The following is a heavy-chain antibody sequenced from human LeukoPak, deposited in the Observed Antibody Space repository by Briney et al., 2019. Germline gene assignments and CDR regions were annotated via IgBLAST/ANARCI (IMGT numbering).Heavy chain of an antibody. J-gene: IGHJ4*02. CDR2: IYHSGST. CDR1: GGSISSGGYS. CDR3: ARARGVAGYSTTDY. D-gene: IGHD3-9*01. Sequence: PSETLSLTCAVSGGSISSGGYSWSWIRQPPGKGLEWIGYIYHSGSTYYNPSLKSRVTISVDRSKNQFSLKLSSVTAADTAVYYCARARGVAGYSTTDYWGQGTLVTVSS. V-gene: IGHV4-30-2*01.